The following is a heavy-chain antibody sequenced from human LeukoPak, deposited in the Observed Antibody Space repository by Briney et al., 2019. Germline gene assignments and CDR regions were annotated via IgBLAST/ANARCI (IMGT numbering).Heavy chain of an antibody. Sequence: PGGSLRLSCAASGFTFSSYAMHWVRQAPGKGLEWVAVISYDGSNKYYADSVKGRFTISRDNSKNTLYLQMNSLRAEDTAVYYCARVPSFSSSWGGYYYYYMHVWGKGTTVTVSS. V-gene: IGHV3-30*04. J-gene: IGHJ6*03. CDR3: ARVPSFSSSWGGYYYYYMHV. D-gene: IGHD6-13*01. CDR1: GFTFSSYA. CDR2: ISYDGSNK.